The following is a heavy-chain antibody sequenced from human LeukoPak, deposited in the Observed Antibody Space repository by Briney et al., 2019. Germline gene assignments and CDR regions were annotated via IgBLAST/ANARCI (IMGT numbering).Heavy chain of an antibody. CDR1: GGTFSSYA. Sequence: ASVKVSCKASGGTFSSYAISWVRQAPGQGLEWMGRIIPIPGIANYAQKFQGRVTITADKSTSTAYMELSSLRSEDTAVYYCARDISITMVRGVGYYFDYWGQGTLVTVSS. D-gene: IGHD3-10*01. CDR2: IIPIPGIA. CDR3: ARDISITMVRGVGYYFDY. J-gene: IGHJ4*02. V-gene: IGHV1-69*04.